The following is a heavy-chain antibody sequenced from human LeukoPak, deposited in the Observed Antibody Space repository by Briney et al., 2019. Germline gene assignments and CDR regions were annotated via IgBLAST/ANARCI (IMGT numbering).Heavy chain of an antibody. J-gene: IGHJ4*02. Sequence: SETLSLTCTVSGGSISSYYWSWIRQPPGKGLEWIGYIYYSGSTNYNPSLKSRVTISVDPSKNQFSLKLSSVTAADTAVYYCARDGYSSGLDYWGQGTLVTVSS. CDR3: ARDGYSSGLDY. D-gene: IGHD6-19*01. V-gene: IGHV4-59*01. CDR1: GGSISSYY. CDR2: IYYSGST.